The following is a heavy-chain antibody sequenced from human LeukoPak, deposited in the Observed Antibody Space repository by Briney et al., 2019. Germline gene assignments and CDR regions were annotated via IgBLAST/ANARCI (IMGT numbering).Heavy chain of an antibody. CDR2: IYYSGST. J-gene: IGHJ4*02. CDR1: GGSISSSSYY. V-gene: IGHV4-39*07. Sequence: SETLSLTCTVSGGSISSSSYYWGWIRQPPGKGLEWIGSIYYSGSTYYNPSLKSRVTISVDTSKNQFSLNLTSVTAADTAVYYCAGGSVPADAVTFDYWGQGTLVTVSS. D-gene: IGHD2-2*01. CDR3: AGGSVPADAVTFDY.